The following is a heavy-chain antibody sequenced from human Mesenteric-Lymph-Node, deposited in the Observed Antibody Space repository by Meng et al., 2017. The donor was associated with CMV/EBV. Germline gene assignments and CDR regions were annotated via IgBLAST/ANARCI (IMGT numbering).Heavy chain of an antibody. J-gene: IGHJ4*02. V-gene: IGHV1-2*06. CDR1: GSTFTGYY. CDR3: ARADYGSGSYPKY. Sequence: ASGSTFTGYYMHWVRPAPGQGLEWMGRINPNSGGTNYAQKFQGRVTMTRDTSISTAYMELSRLRSDDTAVYYCARADYGSGSYPKYWGQGTLVTVSS. D-gene: IGHD3-10*01. CDR2: INPNSGGT.